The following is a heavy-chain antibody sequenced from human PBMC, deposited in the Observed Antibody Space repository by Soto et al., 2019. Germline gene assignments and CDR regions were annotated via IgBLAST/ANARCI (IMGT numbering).Heavy chain of an antibody. V-gene: IGHV1-18*01. Sequence: QVQLVQSGAEVKKPGASVKVSCKASGYNFNSYTISWVRQAPGQGLEWMGRISAYNGNTNYAQKLQGRVTMTTDTSTSTAYMELRSLRSDDTAVYHCARKATVTTCFDYWGQGTLVTVSS. CDR3: ARKATVTTCFDY. D-gene: IGHD4-17*01. CDR1: GYNFNSYT. CDR2: ISAYNGNT. J-gene: IGHJ4*02.